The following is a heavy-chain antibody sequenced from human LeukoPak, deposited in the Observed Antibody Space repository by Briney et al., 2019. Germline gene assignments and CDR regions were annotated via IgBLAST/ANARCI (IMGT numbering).Heavy chain of an antibody. CDR1: GYTFTDYY. Sequence: GASVKVSCKASGYTFTDYYIRWVRQAPGQGLEWMGWINPNNGGTNYAQKFQGRVTMTRDTSISTAYMELSRLRSDDTAVYYCAREVDYYDTSDYFPLGYWGQGTLVTVSS. V-gene: IGHV1-2*02. J-gene: IGHJ4*02. CDR2: INPNNGGT. CDR3: AREVDYYDTSDYFPLGY. D-gene: IGHD3-22*01.